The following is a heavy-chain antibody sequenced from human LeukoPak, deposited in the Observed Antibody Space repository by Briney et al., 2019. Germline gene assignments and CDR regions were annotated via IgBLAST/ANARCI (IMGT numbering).Heavy chain of an antibody. D-gene: IGHD1-14*01. J-gene: IGHJ3*02. CDR2: IIPIFGTA. Sequence: ASVKVSCKASGGTFSSYAISWVRQAPGQGLEWMGGIIPIFGTANYAQKFQGRVTITTDESTSTAYMELSSLRSEDTAVYYCARDRGTTLDAIDIWGQGTMVTVSS. V-gene: IGHV1-69*05. CDR3: ARDRGTTLDAIDI. CDR1: GGTFSSYA.